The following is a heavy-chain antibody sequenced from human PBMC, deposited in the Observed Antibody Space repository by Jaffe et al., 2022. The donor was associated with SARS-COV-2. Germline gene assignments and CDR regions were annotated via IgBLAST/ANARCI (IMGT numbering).Heavy chain of an antibody. D-gene: IGHD1-1*01. V-gene: IGHV3-49*04. CDR1: GFIFADYT. CDR2: IRSKFYGEPT. J-gene: IGHJ4*02. Sequence: EVQLVESGGDLVQPGQSLRLSCATSGFIFADYTMSWVRQAPGKGLEWISSIRSKFYGEPTDYAASVKGRFTISRDDSKSVAYLHVNSLKIEDTAVYYCTRQTPGPYSWNDFPDYWGQGTLVTVSS. CDR3: TRQTPGPYSWNDFPDY.